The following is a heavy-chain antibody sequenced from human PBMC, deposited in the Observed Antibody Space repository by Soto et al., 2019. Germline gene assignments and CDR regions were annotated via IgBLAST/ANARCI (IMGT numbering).Heavy chain of an antibody. CDR2: IYHSGST. Sequence: QLQLQESGSGLVKPSQTLSPTCAVSGGSISGGGYSWSWIRQPPGKGLEWIGYIYHSGSTYYNPSLKSRVTISVDRSKNQFSLKLNSVTAADTAVYYCAGAGGLGAVAVDCWGQGTLVTVSS. D-gene: IGHD6-19*01. V-gene: IGHV4-30-2*01. J-gene: IGHJ4*02. CDR3: AGAGGLGAVAVDC. CDR1: GGSISGGGYS.